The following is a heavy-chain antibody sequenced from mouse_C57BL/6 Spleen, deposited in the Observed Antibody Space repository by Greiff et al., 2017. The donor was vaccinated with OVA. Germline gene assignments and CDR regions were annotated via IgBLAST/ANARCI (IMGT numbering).Heavy chain of an antibody. CDR1: GFNIKNTY. CDR3: ARSYYDYDEGLYAMDY. J-gene: IGHJ4*01. CDR2: IDPANGNT. Sequence: EVQLQQSVAELVRPGASVKLSCTASGFNIKNTYMHWVKQRPEQGLEWIGRIDPANGNTKYAPKFQGKATITAETSSNTAYLKLSSLTSEDTAIYFCARSYYDYDEGLYAMDYWGQGTSVTVSS. V-gene: IGHV14-3*01. D-gene: IGHD2-4*01.